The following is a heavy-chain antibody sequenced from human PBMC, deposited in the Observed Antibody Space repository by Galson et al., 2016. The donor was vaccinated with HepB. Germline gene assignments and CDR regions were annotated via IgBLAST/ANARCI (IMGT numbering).Heavy chain of an antibody. CDR3: ARYGDLRFDY. J-gene: IGHJ4*02. CDR1: GYTFSTYG. V-gene: IGHV1-18*01. CDR2: ISAYTGNT. D-gene: IGHD4-17*01. Sequence: QSGAEVKRPGESLKISCKASGYTFSTYGISWVRQAPGQGLEWMGWISAYTGNTNYAQDFQDRFTMTIDTSTATAYMEVRSLRSDDTAMYYCARYGDLRFDYWGQGTLVTVSS.